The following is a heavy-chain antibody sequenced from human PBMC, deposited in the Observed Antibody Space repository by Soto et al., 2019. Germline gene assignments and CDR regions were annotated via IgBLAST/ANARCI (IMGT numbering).Heavy chain of an antibody. Sequence: PSETLSLTCPVSGGSISSSSSYWGWTRQPPGKGLEWIGRIYYSGSTYYNPSLKSRVTISVDTSKNQFSLKLSSVTAADTAVYYCARDLDGSGGSHDYWGQGTLVTVSS. J-gene: IGHJ4*02. CDR2: IYYSGST. CDR1: GGSISSSSSY. D-gene: IGHD3-10*01. V-gene: IGHV4-39*02. CDR3: ARDLDGSGGSHDY.